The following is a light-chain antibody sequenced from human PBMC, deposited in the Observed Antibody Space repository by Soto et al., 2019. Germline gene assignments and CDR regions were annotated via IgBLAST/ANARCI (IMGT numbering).Light chain of an antibody. Sequence: QSVLTQPASVSGSPGQSITISCTSSDVGTYSLVSWYQHHPGKAPKLIIYDVSKRPSGVSNRFSGSKSGNTASLTISGLQAGDEADFYCCSYAGSSTVVFGGGTKLTVL. CDR3: CSYAGSSTVV. J-gene: IGLJ2*01. CDR1: SSDVGTYSL. CDR2: DVS. V-gene: IGLV2-23*02.